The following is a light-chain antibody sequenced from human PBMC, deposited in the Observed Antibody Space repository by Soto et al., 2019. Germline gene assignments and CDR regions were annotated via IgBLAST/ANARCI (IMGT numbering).Light chain of an antibody. Sequence: QSALTQPAAVSGSPGQSITISCTGTSSDVGNYNPGSWYQQHPGKAPKLMIYEGSKRPSGVSNRFSGSKSGNTASLTISILQAEDEADYYCCSYAGSSTYVFGTGTKVTVL. CDR2: EGS. V-gene: IGLV2-23*01. J-gene: IGLJ1*01. CDR3: CSYAGSSTYV. CDR1: SSDVGNYNP.